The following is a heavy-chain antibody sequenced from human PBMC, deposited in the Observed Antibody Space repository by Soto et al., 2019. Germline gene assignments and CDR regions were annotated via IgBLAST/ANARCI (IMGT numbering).Heavy chain of an antibody. D-gene: IGHD3-22*01. CDR2: MYNTGST. CDR3: AISSGYADWFDP. CDR1: GGSISRYY. Sequence: SETLSLTCTVSGGSISRYYWSWIRQPPGKGLEWIGYMYNTGSTVYNPSFKSRVTISVDTSKNQFSLKLSSVTAADTAVYYCAISSGYADWFDPWGQGTLVTVSS. J-gene: IGHJ5*02. V-gene: IGHV4-59*01.